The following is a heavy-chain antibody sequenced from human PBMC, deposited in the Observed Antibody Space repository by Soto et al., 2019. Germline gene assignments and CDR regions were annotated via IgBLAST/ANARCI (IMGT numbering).Heavy chain of an antibody. CDR3: AKGVXLDV. CDR2: IGDSGAST. J-gene: IGHJ6*04. CDR1: GFSFSSFA. Sequence: PGGSLRLACEASGFSFSSFAMNWVRQAPGKGLEWVSAIGDSGASTYYADSVKGRFTISRDNSRNTLYLQLNSLRAEDSSVYYCAKGVXLDVWANGTTVTVSS. D-gene: IGHD2-15*01. V-gene: IGHV3-23*01.